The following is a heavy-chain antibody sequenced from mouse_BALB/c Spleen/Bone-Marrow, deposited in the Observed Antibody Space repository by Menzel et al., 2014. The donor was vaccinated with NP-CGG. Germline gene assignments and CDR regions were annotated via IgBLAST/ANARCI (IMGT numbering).Heavy chain of an antibody. V-gene: IGHV1-87*01. J-gene: IGHJ2*01. Sequence: QVQLPQSGAELARPGASVKLSCKASGYTFTSYWMQWVQQRLGQGLAWIGAIYPGDGDTRYTQKFKGKATLTADKSSSPAYMQRSSLASEDSAVYYFARGCPFDYRAQGTTLTVSS. CDR3: ARGCPFDY. CDR1: GYTFTSYW. CDR2: IYPGDGDT.